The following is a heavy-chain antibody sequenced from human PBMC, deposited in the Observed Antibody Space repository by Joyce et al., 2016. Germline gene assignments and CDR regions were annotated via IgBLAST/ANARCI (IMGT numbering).Heavy chain of an antibody. D-gene: IGHD6-25*01. J-gene: IGHJ4*02. Sequence: QVQLVVSGGGVVQPGRSLRLSCAASGLTLSNYGVHWVRQAPGQGLECVAVIAYDGIYQYYADAVKGRFTISRDNSKNTVFLEMDSLRTEDTAVYYCARILTATYSSGWFLDYWGQGTLVTVSS. CDR2: IAYDGIYQ. V-gene: IGHV3-30*03. CDR3: ARILTATYSSGWFLDY. CDR1: GLTLSNYG.